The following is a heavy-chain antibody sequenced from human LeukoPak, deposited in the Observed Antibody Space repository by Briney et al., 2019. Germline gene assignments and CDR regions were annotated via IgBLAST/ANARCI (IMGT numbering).Heavy chain of an antibody. D-gene: IGHD3-10*01. V-gene: IGHV4-59*01. Sequence: KASETLSLTCTVSGGSISTYFWSWIRQPPGKGLEWIGYVYYSGSTNYNPSLKSRVTILVDTSKNQFSLKLTSVTAADTAVYYCARSAHDTSGTYYNPQPFEYWGQGTLVIVSS. CDR3: ARSAHDTSGTYYNPQPFEY. CDR2: VYYSGST. J-gene: IGHJ4*02. CDR1: GGSISTYF.